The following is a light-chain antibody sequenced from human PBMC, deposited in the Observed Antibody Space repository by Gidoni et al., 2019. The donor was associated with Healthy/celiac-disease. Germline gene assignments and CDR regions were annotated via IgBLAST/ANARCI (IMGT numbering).Light chain of an antibody. J-gene: IGKJ4*01. CDR3: QQNYSNMLT. CDR1: QSISSY. Sequence: DIQMPQSSSSLSASVGDRVTITCRASQSISSYLNWYQQKPGKAPKLLIYAASSLQSGVPSRFSGSGSGTDFTLTISSLQPEDFATYYCQQNYSNMLTFGGGTKVEIK. V-gene: IGKV1-39*01. CDR2: AAS.